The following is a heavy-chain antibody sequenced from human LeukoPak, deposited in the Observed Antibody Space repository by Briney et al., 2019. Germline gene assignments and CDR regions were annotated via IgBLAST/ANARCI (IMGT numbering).Heavy chain of an antibody. CDR3: ARALTFTFDY. J-gene: IGHJ4*02. Sequence: PSETLSLTCTVSGGSISSYYWSWIRQPPGKGLEWIGYIYYSGSTNYNPSLKSRVTISVDTSKNQFSLKLSSVTTADTAVYYCARALTFTFDYWGQGTLVTVSS. CDR2: IYYSGST. V-gene: IGHV4-59*01. CDR1: GGSISSYY.